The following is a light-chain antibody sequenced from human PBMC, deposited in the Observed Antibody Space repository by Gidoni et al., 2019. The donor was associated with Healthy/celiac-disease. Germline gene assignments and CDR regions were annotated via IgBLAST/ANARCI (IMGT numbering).Light chain of an antibody. CDR1: QDISNY. CDR3: QQYDNLFLT. J-gene: IGKJ4*01. V-gene: IGKV1-33*01. CDR2: DAS. Sequence: DIQMTQSPSSLSASVGDRVTITCQASQDISNYLNWYQQKPGKARKLLIYDASNLETGVPSRFSGSGSGTDFTFTISSLQPEDIATYYCQQYDNLFLTFGGGTKVEIK.